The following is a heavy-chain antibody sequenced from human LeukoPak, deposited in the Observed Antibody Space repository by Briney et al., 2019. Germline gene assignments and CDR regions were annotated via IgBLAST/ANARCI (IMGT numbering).Heavy chain of an antibody. V-gene: IGHV3-30*18. CDR1: GFTLSSYW. CDR3: AKDYYSGSGTPRGYFFDH. D-gene: IGHD3-10*01. Sequence: SGGSLRLSCAASGFTLSSYWMSWVRQAPGKGLEWVAIVSLDGANKYYADSVKGRFTVSRGNPENTLYLQMNSLRAEDTAIYYCAKDYYSGSGTPRGYFFDHWGQGSLVAVSS. J-gene: IGHJ4*02. CDR2: VSLDGANK.